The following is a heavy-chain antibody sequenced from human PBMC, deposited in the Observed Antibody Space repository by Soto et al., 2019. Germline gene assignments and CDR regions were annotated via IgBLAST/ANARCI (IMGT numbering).Heavy chain of an antibody. V-gene: IGHV4-39*01. CDR2: IYYTGRT. CDR1: AGSISSSSYY. D-gene: IGHD6-19*01. CDR3: AGQHQWLVDY. Sequence: QLQLQESGPGLVKPSETLSLTCTVSAGSISSSSYYWGGIRQPPGKGLEWIGSIYYTGRTYYNPSLTGLVTLSVDTSNNLFSLKLTSVAAADTAVFYGAGQHQWLVDYWGRGTLVTVSS. J-gene: IGHJ4*02.